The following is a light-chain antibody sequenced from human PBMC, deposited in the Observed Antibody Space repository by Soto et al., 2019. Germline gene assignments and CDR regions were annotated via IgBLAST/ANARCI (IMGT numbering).Light chain of an antibody. CDR3: QQYNTYWT. CDR1: QSVSSW. CDR2: DVS. J-gene: IGKJ1*01. V-gene: IGKV1-5*01. Sequence: DIQMTQSPSTLSASVGDRLTITCRASQSVSSWLAWYQQKPGKAPKLLIYDVSSLQSGVPSRFSGSGSGTEFTLTISSLQPDDSATYYCQQYNTYWTFGQGTKVEIK.